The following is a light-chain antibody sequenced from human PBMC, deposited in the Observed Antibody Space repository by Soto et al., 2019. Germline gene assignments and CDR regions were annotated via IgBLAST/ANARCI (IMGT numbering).Light chain of an antibody. V-gene: IGKV4-1*01. CDR3: PQYQSTPPWT. Sequence: DIVMTQSPDSLAVSLGERATINCKSSQSVLYSSNNKNYFAWYPQKPGQPPTLLIFWESTRESGVPDRFSGSGSGTDLTLTITSLQAEDVALYDCPQYQSTPPWTFGQGTKVEIK. CDR1: QSVLYSSNNKNY. J-gene: IGKJ1*01. CDR2: WES.